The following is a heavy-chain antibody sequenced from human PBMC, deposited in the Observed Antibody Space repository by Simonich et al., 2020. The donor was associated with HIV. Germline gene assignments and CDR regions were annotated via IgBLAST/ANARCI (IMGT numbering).Heavy chain of an antibody. CDR3: AKDRNYNFWSGYYDY. V-gene: IGHV3-23*01. CDR2: IRGSGGST. CDR1: GFTFSVYS. J-gene: IGHJ4*02. Sequence: EVQLLDSVGGLVQPGGSLRLSCAASGFTFSVYSMGWVRQGPGKGLDGVSAIRGSGGSTYYAESVKGRFTISRDNSKNTLYLQMNSLRAEETAVDYCAKDRNYNFWSGYYDYWGQGTLVTVSS. D-gene: IGHD3-3*01.